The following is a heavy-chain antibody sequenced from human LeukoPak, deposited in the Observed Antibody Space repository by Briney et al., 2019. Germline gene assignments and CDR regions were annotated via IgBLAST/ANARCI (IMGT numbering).Heavy chain of an antibody. D-gene: IGHD1-7*01. V-gene: IGHV4-59*01. CDR1: GGSISSYY. J-gene: IGHJ3*02. CDR2: IYYSGST. Sequence: SETLSLTCTVSGGSISSYYWSWIRQPPGKGLEWIGYIYYSGSTNYNPSLKSRVTISVDTSKNQFSLKLSSVTAADTAVYYCARGYNWNYGDAFDIWGQGTMVTVSS. CDR3: ARGYNWNYGDAFDI.